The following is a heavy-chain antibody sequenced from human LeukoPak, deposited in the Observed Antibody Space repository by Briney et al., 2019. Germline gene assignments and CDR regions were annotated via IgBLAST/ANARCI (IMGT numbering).Heavy chain of an antibody. CDR1: GFTFSSYA. J-gene: IGHJ3*02. Sequence: QSGGSLRLSCAASGFTFSSYAMHWVRQAPGKGLEWVAVISYDGSNKYYADSVKGRFTISRDNSKNTLYLQMNSLRAEDTAVYYCARPNSNYVYDAFDIWGQGTMVTVSS. D-gene: IGHD4-4*01. V-gene: IGHV3-30*14. CDR3: ARPNSNYVYDAFDI. CDR2: ISYDGSNK.